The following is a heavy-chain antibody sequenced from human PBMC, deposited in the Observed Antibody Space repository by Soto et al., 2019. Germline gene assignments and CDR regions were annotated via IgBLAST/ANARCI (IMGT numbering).Heavy chain of an antibody. J-gene: IGHJ3*01. D-gene: IGHD6-6*01. Sequence: EVQLLESGGGLVQPGGSLRLSCEASGFTFSIYVMTWVRQAPGKGLEGVSAVSGSAGTTYYADSVKGRFSIPRDNSKNTLYLQMNSLTADDTAVYYCARVQGTARNAFDVWGHGKMVTVSS. CDR3: ARVQGTARNAFDV. CDR2: VSGSAGTT. V-gene: IGHV3-23*01. CDR1: GFTFSIYV.